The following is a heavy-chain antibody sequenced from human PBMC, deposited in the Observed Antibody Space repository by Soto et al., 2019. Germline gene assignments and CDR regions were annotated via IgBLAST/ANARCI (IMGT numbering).Heavy chain of an antibody. V-gene: IGHV3-30*18. CDR2: VSYRGSEK. Sequence: QVQLVESGGGVVQPGNSLRLSCAASGFTFKNYGIHWVRQSPGKGLEWVALVSYRGSEKYYIDSVKGRFSVSRDNSKNTVYLQMNSLRPEDTAVYYCAKDRLLRTYYFDSWGQGTRVTVSS. CDR3: AKDRLLRTYYFDS. J-gene: IGHJ4*02. CDR1: GFTFKNYG. D-gene: IGHD2-15*01.